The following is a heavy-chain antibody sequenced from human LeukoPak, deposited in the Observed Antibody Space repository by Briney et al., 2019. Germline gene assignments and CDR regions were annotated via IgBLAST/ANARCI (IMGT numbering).Heavy chain of an antibody. Sequence: PSETLSLTCTVSGGSISSSSYYWGWIRQPPGKGLEWIGSIYYSGSTYYNPSLKSRVTISVDTSKNQFSLKLSSVTAADTAVYYCARAQRIMITFAFFDPWGKGTTVTVSS. V-gene: IGHV4-39*07. CDR2: IYYSGST. J-gene: IGHJ6*04. D-gene: IGHD3-16*01. CDR1: GGSISSSSYY. CDR3: ARAQRIMITFAFFDP.